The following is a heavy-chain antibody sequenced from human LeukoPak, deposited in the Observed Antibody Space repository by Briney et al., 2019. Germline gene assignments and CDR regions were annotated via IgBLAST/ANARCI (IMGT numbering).Heavy chain of an antibody. V-gene: IGHV3-30*01. CDR2: ISFAGSNQ. D-gene: IGHD2/OR15-2a*01. J-gene: IGHJ4*02. CDR3: ARVFRPYSNDFDY. CDR1: GFTFSNYG. Sequence: PGRSLRLSCAASGFTFSNYGMHWVRQAPGKGLEWVAFISFAGSNQYYADSVKGRFTISRDNSKNTLYLQMNSLRADDTAVYYCARVFRPYSNDFDYWGQGTLVTVSS.